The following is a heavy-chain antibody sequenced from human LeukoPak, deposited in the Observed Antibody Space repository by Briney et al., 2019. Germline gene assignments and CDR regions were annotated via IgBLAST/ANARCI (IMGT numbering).Heavy chain of an antibody. CDR3: AKDRDSYMGAFDY. CDR1: GLTFSSYA. Sequence: PGGSLRLSCAASGLTFSSYAMSWVRQAPGKGLEWVSAIGGSGGSTNYADSVEGRFTISRDNSKNTLYLQMNSLRAEDTALYYCAKDRDSYMGAFDYWGQGTLVTVSS. CDR2: IGGSGGST. J-gene: IGHJ4*02. D-gene: IGHD5-24*01. V-gene: IGHV3-23*01.